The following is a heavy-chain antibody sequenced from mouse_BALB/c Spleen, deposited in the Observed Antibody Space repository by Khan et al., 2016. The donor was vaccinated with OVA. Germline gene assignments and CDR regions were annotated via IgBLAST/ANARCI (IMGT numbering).Heavy chain of an antibody. Sequence: VQLQESGPGLVAPSQTLSISCTVSGFSIANYGVHWVRQPPGKGLEWLGVIWAGGSTNHNSALMSRLSITKDNSKNQDCLKMNSLQTDDTAIYYCASAFYNGAWFAYWGQGTLVTVSA. D-gene: IGHD1-3*01. J-gene: IGHJ3*01. CDR1: GFSIANYG. V-gene: IGHV2-9*02. CDR3: ASAFYNGAWFAY. CDR2: IWAGGST.